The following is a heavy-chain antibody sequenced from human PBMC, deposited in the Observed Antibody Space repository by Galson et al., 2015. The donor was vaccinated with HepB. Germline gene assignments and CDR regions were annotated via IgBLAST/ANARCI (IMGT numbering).Heavy chain of an antibody. Sequence: SLRLSCAASGFTFSSYAMHWVRQAPGKGLEWVAVISYDGSNKYYADSVKGRFTISRDNSKNTLYLQMNSLRAEDTAVYYCARGYYYDAFDIWGQGTMVTVSS. V-gene: IGHV3-30*04. CDR2: ISYDGSNK. J-gene: IGHJ3*02. CDR1: GFTFSSYA. D-gene: IGHD3-10*01. CDR3: ARGYYYDAFDI.